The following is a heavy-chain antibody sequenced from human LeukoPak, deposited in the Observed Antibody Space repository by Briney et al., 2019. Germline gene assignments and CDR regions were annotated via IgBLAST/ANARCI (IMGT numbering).Heavy chain of an antibody. CDR1: GFTFSSYW. V-gene: IGHV3-7*01. J-gene: IGHJ4*02. CDR3: ARLFRDVTTFDY. Sequence: GGSLRLSCAASGFTFSSYWMSWVRQAPGKGLEWVANIKQDGSEKYYVDSVKGRFTISRDNVQNSLYLQMNSLRAEDTAVYYCARLFRDVTTFDYWGQGTLVTVSS. D-gene: IGHD1-1*01. CDR2: IKQDGSEK.